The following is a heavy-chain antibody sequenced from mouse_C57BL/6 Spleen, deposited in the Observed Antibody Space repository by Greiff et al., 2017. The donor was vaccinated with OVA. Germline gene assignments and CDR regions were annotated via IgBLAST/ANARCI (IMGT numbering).Heavy chain of an antibody. CDR3: ARSGVYDGYFGGMDY. CDR2: IYPGDGDT. J-gene: IGHJ4*01. Sequence: QVQLQQSGPELVKPGASVKISCKASGYAFSSSWVNWVKQRPGKGLEWIGRIYPGDGDTNYNGKFKGKATLTAHKSSSTAYMQLSSLTSEDSAVYFCARSGVYDGYFGGMDYWGQGTSVTVSS. V-gene: IGHV1-82*01. CDR1: GYAFSSSW. D-gene: IGHD2-3*01.